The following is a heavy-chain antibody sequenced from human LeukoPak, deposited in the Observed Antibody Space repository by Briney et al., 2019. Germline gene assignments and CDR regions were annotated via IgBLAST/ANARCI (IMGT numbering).Heavy chain of an antibody. Sequence: GGSLRLSCAASGFIISTYAMHWVRQAPGKGLEWVAIISYDGSNKYYADSVKGRFTISRDNSKNTLYLQMNSLRAEDTAVYYCASYSSGWYGMVYYFDYWGQGTLVTVSS. V-gene: IGHV3-30-3*01. J-gene: IGHJ4*02. CDR2: ISYDGSNK. D-gene: IGHD6-19*01. CDR3: ASYSSGWYGMVYYFDY. CDR1: GFIISTYA.